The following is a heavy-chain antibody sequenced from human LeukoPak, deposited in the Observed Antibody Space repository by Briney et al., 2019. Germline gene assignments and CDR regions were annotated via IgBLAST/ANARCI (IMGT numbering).Heavy chain of an antibody. CDR1: GGSISSYY. CDR2: IYYSGST. Sequence: SETLSLTCTVSGGSISSYYWSWIRQPPGKGLEWIGYIYYSGSTNYNPSLKSRLPISVDKSKDQFSLKLSSVTAADTAVYYCARDVGTVKGLGPCDYWGQGTLVTVSS. D-gene: IGHD2-21*02. J-gene: IGHJ4*02. CDR3: ARDVGTVKGLGPCDY. V-gene: IGHV4-59*01.